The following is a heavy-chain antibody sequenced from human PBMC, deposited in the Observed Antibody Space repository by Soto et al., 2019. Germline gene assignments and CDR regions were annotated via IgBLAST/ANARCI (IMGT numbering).Heavy chain of an antibody. D-gene: IGHD3-16*01. V-gene: IGHV4-31*03. J-gene: IGHJ6*02. CDR1: GGSISSGGYY. CDR3: ARDRNAGGDYYYGMDV. Sequence: SETLSLTCTVSGGSISSGGYYWSWIRQHPGKGLEWIGYIYYSGSTYYNPSLKSRVTISVDTSKNQFSLKLSSVTAADTAVYYCARDRNAGGDYYYGMDVWGQGTTVTVSS. CDR2: IYYSGST.